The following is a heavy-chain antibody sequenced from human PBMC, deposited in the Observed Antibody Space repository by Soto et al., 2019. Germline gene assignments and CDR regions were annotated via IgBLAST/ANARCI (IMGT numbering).Heavy chain of an antibody. D-gene: IGHD3-10*01. CDR2: ISAYNGNT. V-gene: IGHV1-18*01. CDR1: GYTFTSYG. J-gene: IGHJ6*02. Sequence: QVPLVQSGAEVKKPGASVKVSCKASGYTFTSYGISWVRQAPGQGLEWMGWISAYNGNTNYAQKLQGRVTMTTDTSTSTAYMELRSLRSDDTAVYYCARVVLLWFGELFRDYYGMDVWGQGTTVTVSS. CDR3: ARVVLLWFGELFRDYYGMDV.